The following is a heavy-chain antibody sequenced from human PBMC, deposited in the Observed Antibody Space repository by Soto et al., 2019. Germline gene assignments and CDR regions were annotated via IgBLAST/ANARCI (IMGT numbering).Heavy chain of an antibody. CDR1: GGSISSYY. Sequence: SETLSLTCTVSGGSISSYYWSWIRQPPGKGLEWIGYIYYSGSTNYNPSLKSRVTISVDTSKNQFSLKLSSVTAADTAVYYCARHVVVERYLDWLLGYYMDVWGKGTTVTVSS. D-gene: IGHD3-9*01. CDR2: IYYSGST. J-gene: IGHJ6*03. V-gene: IGHV4-59*08. CDR3: ARHVVVERYLDWLLGYYMDV.